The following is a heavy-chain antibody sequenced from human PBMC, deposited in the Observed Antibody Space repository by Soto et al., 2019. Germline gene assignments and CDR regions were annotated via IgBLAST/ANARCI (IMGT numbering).Heavy chain of an antibody. J-gene: IGHJ4*02. CDR1: GGSFSGSTYY. D-gene: IGHD5-12*01. Sequence: PSETLSLTCTVSGGSFSGSTYYWGWIRQPPGKGLECIGSVHYSGSTDYNPSLKSRVTISVDTSKNQFSLKLTSVTAEDTAVYFCASFSAVNYGEYGGGINYWGQGTLVTVSS. CDR2: VHYSGST. V-gene: IGHV4-39*01. CDR3: ASFSAVNYGEYGGGINY.